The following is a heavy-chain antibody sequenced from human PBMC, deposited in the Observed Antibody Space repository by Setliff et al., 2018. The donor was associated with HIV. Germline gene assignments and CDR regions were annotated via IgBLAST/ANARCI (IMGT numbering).Heavy chain of an antibody. Sequence: GGSLRLSCAVSGFTFSTYDMHWVRRAPGKGPEWVAGISYDGSNKYYTDSVKGRFTVSRDNSRNILYLQMNSLRVEDTALYYCAKELEEGLWVGDHYFYYGMDVWGQGTMVTVSS. CDR3: AKELEEGLWVGDHYFYYGMDV. V-gene: IGHV3-30*18. CDR1: GFTFSTYD. D-gene: IGHD3-10*01. CDR2: ISYDGSNK. J-gene: IGHJ6*02.